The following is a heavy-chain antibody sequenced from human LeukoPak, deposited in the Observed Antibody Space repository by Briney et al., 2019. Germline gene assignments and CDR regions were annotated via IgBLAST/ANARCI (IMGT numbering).Heavy chain of an antibody. CDR1: GFTVSSNY. Sequence: PRGSLRLSCAASGFTVSSNYMSWVRQAPGKGLEWVSVIYSGGSTYYADSVKGRFTISRDNSKNTLYLQMNSLRAEDTAVYYCARDALGYGGQNYGMDVWGKGTTVTVSS. CDR2: IYSGGST. CDR3: ARDALGYGGQNYGMDV. D-gene: IGHD5-12*01. V-gene: IGHV3-53*01. J-gene: IGHJ6*04.